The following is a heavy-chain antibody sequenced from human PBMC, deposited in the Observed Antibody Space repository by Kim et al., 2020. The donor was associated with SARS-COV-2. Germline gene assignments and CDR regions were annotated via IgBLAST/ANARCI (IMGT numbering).Heavy chain of an antibody. J-gene: IGHJ4*02. D-gene: IGHD3-16*01. CDR3: ARDKYGGAMDY. CDR2: NT. Sequence: NTNYAQKLQGRVTMTTDTSTSTAYMELRSLRSDDTAVYYCARDKYGGAMDYWGQGTLVTVSS. V-gene: IGHV1-18*01.